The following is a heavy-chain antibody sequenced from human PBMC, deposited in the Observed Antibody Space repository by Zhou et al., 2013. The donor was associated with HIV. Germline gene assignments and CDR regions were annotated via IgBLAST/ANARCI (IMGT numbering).Heavy chain of an antibody. CDR1: GGTFSSYA. V-gene: IGHV1-69*04. CDR3: ARGRQQLALFGLDV. CDR2: IIPILGIA. D-gene: IGHD6-13*01. J-gene: IGHJ6*04. Sequence: QVQLVQSGAEVKKPGSSVKVSCKASGGTFSSYAISWVRQAPGQGLEWMGRIIPILGIANYAQKFQGRVTITADKSTSTAYMELSSLRSEDTAVYYCARGRQQLALFGLDVWGKGTTVTVSS.